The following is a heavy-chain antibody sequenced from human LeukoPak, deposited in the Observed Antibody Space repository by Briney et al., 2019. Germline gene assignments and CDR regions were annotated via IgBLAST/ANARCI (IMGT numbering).Heavy chain of an antibody. Sequence: SETLSLTCAVYGGSFSGYYWSWIRQPPGKGLEWIGEINHSGSTNYNPSLKSRVTISVDTSKNQFSLKLSSVTAADTAVYCCARGRRGSGWSWGQGTLVTVSS. D-gene: IGHD6-19*01. CDR2: INHSGST. CDR3: ARGRRGSGWS. J-gene: IGHJ5*02. CDR1: GGSFSGYY. V-gene: IGHV4-34*01.